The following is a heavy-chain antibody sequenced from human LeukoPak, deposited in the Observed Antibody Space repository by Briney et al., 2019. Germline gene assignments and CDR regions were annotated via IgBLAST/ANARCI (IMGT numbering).Heavy chain of an antibody. CDR2: ISWDGGST. D-gene: IGHD3-16*01. J-gene: IGHJ4*02. CDR1: GFTFDDYT. Sequence: PGGSLRLSCAASGFTFDDYTMHWVRQAPGKGLEWVSLISWDGGSTYYADSVKGRFTISRYNSKNSLYLQMNSLRTEDTALYYCAKDSDGGAVDYWGQGTLVTVSS. CDR3: AKDSDGGAVDY. V-gene: IGHV3-43*01.